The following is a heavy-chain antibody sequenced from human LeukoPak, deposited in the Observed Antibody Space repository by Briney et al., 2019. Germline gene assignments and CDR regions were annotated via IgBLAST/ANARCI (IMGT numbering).Heavy chain of an antibody. CDR1: GGSISGYY. CDR2: IYTSGNT. V-gene: IGHV4-4*07. D-gene: IGHD3-16*01. Sequence: SETLSLTCTVSGGSISGYYWSWIRQPAGKGLEWIGRIYTSGNTNYTPSLKSRVTMSVDTSKNQFFLKLSSVTAADTAVYYCARDRSYDTRIVDFWGQGTLVTVSS. CDR3: ARDRSYDTRIVDF. J-gene: IGHJ4*02.